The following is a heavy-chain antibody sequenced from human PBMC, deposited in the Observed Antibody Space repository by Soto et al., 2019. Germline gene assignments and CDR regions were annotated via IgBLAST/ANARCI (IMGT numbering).Heavy chain of an antibody. CDR1: GFTFSNYD. Sequence: GGSLRLSCAASGFTFSNYDINWVRQAPGKGPEWISHISSSGGIIYYADSVKGRFTISGDNAKNSLHLQMKSLRAEDTAVYYCTRDASRDRSARGWFDPWGPGTLVTVSS. D-gene: IGHD3-10*01. J-gene: IGHJ5*02. CDR3: TRDASRDRSARGWFDP. CDR2: ISSSGGII. V-gene: IGHV3-48*03.